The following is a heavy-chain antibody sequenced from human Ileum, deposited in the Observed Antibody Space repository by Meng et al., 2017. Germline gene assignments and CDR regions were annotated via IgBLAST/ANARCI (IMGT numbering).Heavy chain of an antibody. CDR3: TRDREEWELHGDWFDP. D-gene: IGHD1-26*01. Sequence: GESLKTSCTASGFTFGDYAMSWVRQAPGKGLEWVGFIRSKAYGGTTEYAASVKGRFTISRDDSKSIAYLQMNSLKTEDTAVYYCTRDREEWELHGDWFDPWGQGTLVTVSS. V-gene: IGHV3-49*04. J-gene: IGHJ5*02. CDR2: IRSKAYGGTT. CDR1: GFTFGDYA.